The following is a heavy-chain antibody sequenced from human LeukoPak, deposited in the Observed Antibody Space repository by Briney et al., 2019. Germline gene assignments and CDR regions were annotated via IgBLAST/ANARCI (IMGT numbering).Heavy chain of an antibody. J-gene: IGHJ4*02. Sequence: GGSLRLSCAASGFTFSSYNMNWVRQAPGKGPEWVSSITSSSSYIYYADSVKGRFTISRDNSKNTVYLQMNSLSAEDAAVYYCVKDDGWVQYANWGQGTLVTVSS. V-gene: IGHV3-21*04. D-gene: IGHD5-24*01. CDR1: GFTFSSYN. CDR3: VKDDGWVQYAN. CDR2: ITSSSSYI.